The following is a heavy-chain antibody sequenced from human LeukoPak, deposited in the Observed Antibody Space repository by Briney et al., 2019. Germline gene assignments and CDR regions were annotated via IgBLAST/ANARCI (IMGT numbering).Heavy chain of an antibody. CDR2: IYYSGST. D-gene: IGHD6-19*01. J-gene: IGHJ4*02. CDR3: ARARSSGWLSHFDY. Sequence: SETLSLTCTVSGGSVSSGSYYWSWIRQPPGKGLEWIGYIYYSGSTNYNPSLKSRVTISVDTSKNQFSLKLSSVTAADTAVYYCARARSSGWLSHFDYWGQGTLVTVSS. CDR1: GGSVSSGSYY. V-gene: IGHV4-61*01.